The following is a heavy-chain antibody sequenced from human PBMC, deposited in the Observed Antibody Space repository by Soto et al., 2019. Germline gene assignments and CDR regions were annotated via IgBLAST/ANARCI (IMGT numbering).Heavy chain of an antibody. Sequence: QVQLQESGPGLVKPSGTLALTCAVSGGSISRSNCWSWVRQPPGKGLEWIGEIYHSGSTNFNPSLTGRVTISVEESKNQFSLKLNSVTAADEAVYSCARVSGSYYYGMDVWGQGTTVTVSS. CDR3: ARVSGSYYYGMDV. CDR1: GGSISRSNC. CDR2: IYHSGST. J-gene: IGHJ6*02. V-gene: IGHV4-4*02.